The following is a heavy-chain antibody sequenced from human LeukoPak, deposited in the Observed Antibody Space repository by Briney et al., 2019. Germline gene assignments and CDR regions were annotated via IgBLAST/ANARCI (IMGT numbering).Heavy chain of an antibody. D-gene: IGHD3-3*01. J-gene: IGHJ5*02. CDR1: GGSISGYS. CDR3: ASTTSSITIFGVVISRFDP. Sequence: SETLSLTCTVSGGSISGYSWNWIRQAPGKGLEWIGYIYHSGSTYYNPSLKGRVTISVDRSKNQFSLKLSSVTAADTAVYYCASTTSSITIFGVVISRFDPWGQGTLVTVSS. V-gene: IGHV4-59*12. CDR2: IYHSGST.